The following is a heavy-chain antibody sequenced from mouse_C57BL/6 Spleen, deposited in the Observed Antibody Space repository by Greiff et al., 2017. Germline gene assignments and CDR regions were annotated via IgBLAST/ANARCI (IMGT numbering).Heavy chain of an antibody. CDR3: ARSYDGYYANFDY. V-gene: IGHV1-42*01. CDR1: GYSFTGYY. J-gene: IGHJ2*01. Sequence: VQLQQSGPELVKPGASVKISCKASGYSFTGYYMNWVKQSPEKSLEWIGEINPSTGGTTYNQKFKAKATLTVDKSSSTAYMQLKSLTSEDSAVYYCARSYDGYYANFDYWGQGTTLTVSS. CDR2: INPSTGGT. D-gene: IGHD2-3*01.